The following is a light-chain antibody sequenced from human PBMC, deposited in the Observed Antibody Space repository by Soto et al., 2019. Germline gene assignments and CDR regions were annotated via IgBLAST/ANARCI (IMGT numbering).Light chain of an antibody. CDR2: AAS. V-gene: IGKV1-39*01. Sequence: DSQMTQSPSSLSASVGDRVTITCRASQNIDKYLNWYQQKPGKAPKLLISAASSLQSGVPSRFSGSGSRTDFTLTISSLQPEDFASYYCQQSYNTPPWTFGQGTKVDIK. J-gene: IGKJ1*01. CDR3: QQSYNTPPWT. CDR1: QNIDKY.